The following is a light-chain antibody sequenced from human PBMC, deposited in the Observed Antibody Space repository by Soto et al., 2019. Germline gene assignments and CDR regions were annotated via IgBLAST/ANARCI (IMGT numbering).Light chain of an antibody. J-gene: IGLJ3*02. CDR1: SSDVGGYNY. V-gene: IGLV2-8*01. CDR3: SSYAGSNNLGV. CDR2: EVS. Sequence: QSALTQPPSASGXRGQSVTIXCTGTSSDVGGYNYVSWYQQHPGKAPKLMIYEVSKRPSGVPDRFSGSKSGNTASLTVSGLQPEDEADYYCSSYAGSNNLGVFGGGTKLTVL.